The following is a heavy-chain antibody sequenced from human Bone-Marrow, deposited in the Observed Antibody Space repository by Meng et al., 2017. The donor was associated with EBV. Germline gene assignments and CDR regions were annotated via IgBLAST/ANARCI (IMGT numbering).Heavy chain of an antibody. J-gene: IGHJ4*02. CDR3: ARDPGGDPYFDY. CDR1: GYTFKNYH. D-gene: IGHD3-16*01. Sequence: QAQLVQSVAGGKEPGSSVKVSCRASGYTFKNYHITWVRQAPGQGLEWMGGIIPIFGTANYAQKFQGRVTITADKSTSTAYMELSSLRSEDTAVYYCARDPGGDPYFDYWGQGTLVTVSS. V-gene: IGHV1-69*06. CDR2: IIPIFGTA.